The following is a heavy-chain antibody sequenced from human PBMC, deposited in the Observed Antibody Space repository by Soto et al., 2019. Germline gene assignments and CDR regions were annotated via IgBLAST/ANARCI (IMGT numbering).Heavy chain of an antibody. J-gene: IGHJ6*02. CDR1: GYTFTGYY. V-gene: IGHV1-2*04. CDR3: ARDQVAWFGELSFSPYLGRSHYGMDV. CDR2: INPNSGGT. D-gene: IGHD3-10*01. Sequence: QVQLVQSGAEVKKPGASVKVSCKASGYTFTGYYMHWVRQAPGQGLEWMGWINPNSGGTNYAQKFQGWVTMTRDTSISTAFMELSRLRSDDTAVDYCARDQVAWFGELSFSPYLGRSHYGMDVWGQGTTVTVSS.